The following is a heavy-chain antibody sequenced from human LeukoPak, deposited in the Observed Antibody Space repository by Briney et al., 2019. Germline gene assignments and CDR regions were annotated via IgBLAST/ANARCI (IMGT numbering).Heavy chain of an antibody. D-gene: IGHD1-26*01. CDR1: GGSISNYY. V-gene: IGHV4-59*01. Sequence: TPSETLSLTCTVSGGSISNYYWSWIRQPPGKGLEWIGYIYYSGSTTYNPSLKSRVTMSVDTSKNQFSLKLNSVTAADTAVYFCASGGSYFDYWGQGTLVTVSS. CDR2: IYYSGST. J-gene: IGHJ4*02. CDR3: ASGGSYFDY.